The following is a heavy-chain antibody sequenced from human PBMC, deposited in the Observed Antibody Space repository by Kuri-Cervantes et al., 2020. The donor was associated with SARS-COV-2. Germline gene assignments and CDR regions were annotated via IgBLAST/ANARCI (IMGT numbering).Heavy chain of an antibody. CDR1: GYSFTSYW. CDR3: ARWEIRFLGSWFDP. J-gene: IGHJ5*02. CDR2: IYPGDSDT. V-gene: IGHV5-51*01. D-gene: IGHD3-3*01. Sequence: GGSLRLSCKGSGYSFTSYWIGWVRQMPGKGLEWMGIIYPGDSDTRYSPSFQGQVTISADKSISAAYLQWSSLKASDTAMYYCARWEIRFLGSWFDPWGQGTLVTSPQ.